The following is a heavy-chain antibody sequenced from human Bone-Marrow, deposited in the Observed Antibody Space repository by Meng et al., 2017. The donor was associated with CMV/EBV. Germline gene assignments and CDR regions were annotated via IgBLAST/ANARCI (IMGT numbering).Heavy chain of an antibody. Sequence: GASLKISCAASGFTFSSYGMHWVRQAPGKGLEWVAFIRYDGSNKYYADSVKGRFTISRDNSKNTLNLQMNSLRAEDTAVYYCAKEPSGGDGILTCPRGYWGQGTRVTVSS. V-gene: IGHV3-30*02. CDR2: IRYDGSNK. CDR3: AKEPSGGDGILTCPRGY. J-gene: IGHJ4*02. CDR1: GFTFSSYG. D-gene: IGHD3-9*01.